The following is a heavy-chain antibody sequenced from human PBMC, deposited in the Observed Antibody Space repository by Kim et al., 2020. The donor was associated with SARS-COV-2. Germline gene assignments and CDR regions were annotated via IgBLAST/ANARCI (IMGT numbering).Heavy chain of an antibody. J-gene: IGHJ4*02. CDR3: ARGGSGSYFSPFVC. CDR2: ISHDGSNK. V-gene: IGHV3-30*03. D-gene: IGHD3-10*01. Sequence: GGSLRLSCATSGFTFSSYGMHWVRQAPGKGLEWVAVISHDGSNKYYVDSVKGRFTISRDNTKNTLYLQMNSLRAEDTAVYYCARGGSGSYFSPFVCWGQGALVTVSS. CDR1: GFTFSSYG.